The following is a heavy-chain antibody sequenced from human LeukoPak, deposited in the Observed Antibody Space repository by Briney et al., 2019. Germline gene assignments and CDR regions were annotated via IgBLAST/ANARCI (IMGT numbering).Heavy chain of an antibody. V-gene: IGHV5-51*01. J-gene: IGHJ4*02. CDR3: ARRAVDYQFDY. D-gene: IGHD2-2*01. CDR1: GYSFTSYW. Sequence: GESLKISCKGSGYSFTSYWIGWVRQMPGKGLEWMGIIYPGDSDTKYSPSFQGQVTISADKSISTAYLQWSSLKASDTAIYYCARRAVDYQFDYWGQGTLVTVSS. CDR2: IYPGDSDT.